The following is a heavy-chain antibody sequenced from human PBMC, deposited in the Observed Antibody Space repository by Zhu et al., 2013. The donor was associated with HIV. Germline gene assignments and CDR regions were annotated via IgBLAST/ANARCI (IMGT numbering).Heavy chain of an antibody. V-gene: IGHV3-48*04. D-gene: IGHD3-10*01. CDR3: ARDVRNYYGSGRRYFYMDV. CDR2: ISSSSSTI. Sequence: EVQLVESGGGLVQPGGSLRLSCAASGFTFSSYSMNWVRQAPGKGLEWVSYISSSSSTIYYADSVRGRFTISRDNAENSLYLQMDSLRAEDTAVYYCARDVRNYYGSGRRYFYMDVVGQRDHGHRLL. J-gene: IGHJ6*03. CDR1: GFTFSSYS.